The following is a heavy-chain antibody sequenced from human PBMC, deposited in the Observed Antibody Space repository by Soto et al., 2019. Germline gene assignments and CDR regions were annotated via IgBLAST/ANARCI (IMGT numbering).Heavy chain of an antibody. CDR1: GFTFDDYA. CDR3: AKDRARDYDFWSGYSFDY. Sequence: EVQLVESGGGLVQPGRSLRLSCAASGFTFDDYAMHWVRQAPGKGLEWVSGISWNSGSIGYADSVKGRFTISRDNAKNSLYLQMNSLSAEDTALYYCAKDRARDYDFWSGYSFDYWGQGTLVTVSS. V-gene: IGHV3-9*01. J-gene: IGHJ4*02. D-gene: IGHD3-3*01. CDR2: ISWNSGSI.